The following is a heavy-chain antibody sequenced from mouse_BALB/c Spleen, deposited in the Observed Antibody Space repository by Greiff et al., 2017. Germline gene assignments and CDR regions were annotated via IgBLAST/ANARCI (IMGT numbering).Heavy chain of an antibody. CDR3: ASQFITTVVAPAY. CDR2: ISYSGST. Sequence: EVKLEESGPGLVKPSQSLSLTCTVTGYSITSDYAWNWIRQFPGNKLEWMGYISYSGSTSYNPSLKSRISITRDTSKNQFFLQLNSVTTEDTATYYCASQFITTVVAPAYWGQGTLVTVSA. CDR1: GYSITSDYA. J-gene: IGHJ3*01. V-gene: IGHV3-2*02. D-gene: IGHD1-1*01.